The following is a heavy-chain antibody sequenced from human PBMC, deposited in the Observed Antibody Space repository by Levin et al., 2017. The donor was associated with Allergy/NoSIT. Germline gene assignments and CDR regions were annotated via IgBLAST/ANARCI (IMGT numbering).Heavy chain of an antibody. J-gene: IGHJ5*02. Sequence: GGSLRLSCVASGIAFSDYAIHWVRQAPGKGLEWVAAISFDGGYEDYADSVKGRFTISRDNSKNTLYLQMDSLRADDTAVYYCAKNSHRTGGHWLGPWGQGILVTVSS. CDR3: AKNSHRTGGHWLGP. D-gene: IGHD3-16*02. CDR2: ISFDGGYE. V-gene: IGHV3-30*18. CDR1: GIAFSDYA.